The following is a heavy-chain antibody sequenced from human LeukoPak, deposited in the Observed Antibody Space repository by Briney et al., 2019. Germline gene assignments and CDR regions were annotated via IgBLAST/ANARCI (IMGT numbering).Heavy chain of an antibody. J-gene: IGHJ4*02. CDR3: ARDLAFPGSYGSAEFYFDF. V-gene: IGHV1-18*01. Sequence: ASVKVSCKASGGTFSSYAISWVRQATGRGLEWMGWISGQTGKTKQAQKFQGRITLTTDSATNTAYMELRSLTSDDTAVYYCARDLAFPGSYGSAEFYFDFWGQGALVTVSS. CDR1: GGTFSSYA. CDR2: ISGQTGKT. D-gene: IGHD1-26*01.